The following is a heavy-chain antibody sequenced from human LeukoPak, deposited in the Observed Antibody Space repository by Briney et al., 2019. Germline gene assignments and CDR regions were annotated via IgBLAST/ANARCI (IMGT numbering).Heavy chain of an antibody. Sequence: GASVKVSCKASGYTFAGYFIHWVRQAPGQGLEWMGWIDPNSGDTNLPQRFQGRVTLTRDTSIITAYMELSSLTSDDTGMYYCARGPTLGLDIWGQGTMVTVSS. V-gene: IGHV1-2*02. CDR2: IDPNSGDT. J-gene: IGHJ3*02. CDR3: ARGPTLGLDI. CDR1: GYTFAGYF.